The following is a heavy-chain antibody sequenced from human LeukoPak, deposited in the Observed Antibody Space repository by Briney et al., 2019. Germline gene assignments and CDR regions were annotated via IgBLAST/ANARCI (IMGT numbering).Heavy chain of an antibody. D-gene: IGHD1-20*01. V-gene: IGHV1-2*02. CDR1: GYTFTGYY. CDR3: ATDPGGLITGTTPSDY. CDR2: INPNSGGT. J-gene: IGHJ4*02. Sequence: ASVKVSCKASGYTFTGYYMHWVRQAPGQGLEWMGWINPNSGGTNYAQKFQGRVTMTRDTSISTAYMELSSLRSEDTAVYYCATDPGGLITGTTPSDYWGQGTLVTVSS.